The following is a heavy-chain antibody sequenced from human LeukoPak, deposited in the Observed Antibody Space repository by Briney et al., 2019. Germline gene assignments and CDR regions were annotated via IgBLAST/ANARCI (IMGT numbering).Heavy chain of an antibody. Sequence: PGGSLRLSCAASGFTLSSYEMTWVRQAPGTGLEWVSYISSGGGLTFYADSVKGRFTISRDTAKNSLYLQMNNLRGKDTALYYCARDISSSTRAFDIWGQGTMVTVSS. D-gene: IGHD2-15*01. CDR2: ISSGGGLT. V-gene: IGHV3-48*03. CDR3: ARDISSSTRAFDI. CDR1: GFTLSSYE. J-gene: IGHJ3*02.